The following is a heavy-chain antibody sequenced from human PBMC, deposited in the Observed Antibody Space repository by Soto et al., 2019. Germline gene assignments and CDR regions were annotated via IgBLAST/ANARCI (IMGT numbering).Heavy chain of an antibody. J-gene: IGHJ4*02. Sequence: SETLSLTCTVSGGSISSSSYYWGWIRQPPGKGLEWIGSIYYSGSTYYNPSLKSRVTISVDTSKNQFSLKLSSVTAADTAVYYCARHHTVVNRIAYYFDYWGQGTLVTVSS. CDR2: IYYSGST. D-gene: IGHD2-15*01. CDR1: GGSISSSSYY. CDR3: ARHHTVVNRIAYYFDY. V-gene: IGHV4-39*01.